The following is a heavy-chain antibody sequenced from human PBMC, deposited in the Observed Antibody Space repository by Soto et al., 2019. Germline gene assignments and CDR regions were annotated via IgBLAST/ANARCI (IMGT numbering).Heavy chain of an antibody. V-gene: IGHV4-4*02. J-gene: IGHJ4*02. Sequence: SGTLSLTCAVSCGSISISNGWSWVRQPPGKGLEWIGEIYHSGSTNYNPSLKSRVTISVDKSKNQFSLKLSSVTAADTAVYYCAREAAAGTEIPFDYWGQGTLVTVSS. CDR2: IYHSGST. CDR1: CGSISISNG. D-gene: IGHD6-13*01. CDR3: AREAAAGTEIPFDY.